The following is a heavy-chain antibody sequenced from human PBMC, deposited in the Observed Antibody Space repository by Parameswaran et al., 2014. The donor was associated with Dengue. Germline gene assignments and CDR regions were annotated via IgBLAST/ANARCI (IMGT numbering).Heavy chain of an antibody. CDR2: MNPNSGNS. Sequence: WVRQAPGQGLEWMGWMNPNSGNSGYAQKFQGRVTMTRNTSTSTAYMELSSLRSEDTAVYYCVEGVSTWGQGTLVTVSS. J-gene: IGHJ1*01. CDR3: VEGVST. V-gene: IGHV1-8*01. D-gene: IGHD1-26*01.